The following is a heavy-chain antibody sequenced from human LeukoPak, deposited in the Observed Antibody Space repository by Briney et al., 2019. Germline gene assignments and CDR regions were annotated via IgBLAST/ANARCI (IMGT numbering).Heavy chain of an antibody. CDR2: ISAYNGNT. CDR1: GYTFTSYG. J-gene: IGHJ4*02. D-gene: IGHD3-10*01. CDR3: ARLGSGAITMVRGVLDY. Sequence: ASVKVSCKASGYTFTSYGISWVRQAPGQGLEWMGWISAYNGNTNYAQKLQGRVTMTTDTSTSTAYMELRSLRSDDTAVYYCARLGSGAITMVRGVLDYWGQGTLVTSPQ. V-gene: IGHV1-18*01.